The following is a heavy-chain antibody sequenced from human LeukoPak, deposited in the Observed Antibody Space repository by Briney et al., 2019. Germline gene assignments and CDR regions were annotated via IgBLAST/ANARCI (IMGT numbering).Heavy chain of an antibody. Sequence: PSETLSLTCAVYGGSFSGYYWSWIRQPPGKGLEWIGEINHNGSTDYNLSLKSRVTISGDTSNNQFSLKLSSVTAADTAVYYCARGRRFTYYYDSSGYSANYYMDVWGKGTTVTVSS. V-gene: IGHV4-34*01. CDR3: ARGRRFTYYYDSSGYSANYYMDV. J-gene: IGHJ6*03. D-gene: IGHD3-22*01. CDR1: GGSFSGYY. CDR2: INHNGST.